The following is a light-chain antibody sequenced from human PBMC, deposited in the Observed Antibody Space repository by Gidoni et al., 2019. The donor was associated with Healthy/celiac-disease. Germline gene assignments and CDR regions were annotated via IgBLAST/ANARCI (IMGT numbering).Light chain of an antibody. CDR2: GAS. CDR1: QSVSSN. V-gene: IGKV3-15*01. J-gene: IGKJ5*01. Sequence: EIVMTQSPATLSVSPGERATLSCRASQSVSSNLAWYQQKPGQAPRLLIYGASTRATGIPARCSGSGSGTEFTLTISSLQSEDFAVYYWQQYNNWPPAFGQGTRLEIK. CDR3: QQYNNWPPA.